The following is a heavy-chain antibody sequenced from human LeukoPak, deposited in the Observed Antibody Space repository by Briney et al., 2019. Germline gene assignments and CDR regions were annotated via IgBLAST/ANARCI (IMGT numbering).Heavy chain of an antibody. Sequence: GGSLRLSCAASGFTFSSYAMSWVRQAPGKGLEWVSGISGSGGSTYNADSVKGRFTISRDNAKNSLYLQVNSLRAEDTAVYYCARDRLGVEMSTINRFDYWGQGTLVAVSS. V-gene: IGHV3-23*01. D-gene: IGHD5-24*01. CDR1: GFTFSSYA. CDR3: ARDRLGVEMSTINRFDY. CDR2: ISGSGGST. J-gene: IGHJ4*02.